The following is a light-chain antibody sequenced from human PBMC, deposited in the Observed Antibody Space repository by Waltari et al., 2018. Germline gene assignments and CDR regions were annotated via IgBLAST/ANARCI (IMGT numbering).Light chain of an antibody. Sequence: DIQMTQSPSSLSASVGDSVTITCRASQRISSYLNWYQQKPGKAPKLLIYAASSLQSGVPSRFSGSGSGTDFTLTISSLQPEDFATYYCQQSYSTPPYTFGQGTKLEIK. CDR3: QQSYSTPPYT. J-gene: IGKJ2*01. CDR1: QRISSY. V-gene: IGKV1-39*01. CDR2: AAS.